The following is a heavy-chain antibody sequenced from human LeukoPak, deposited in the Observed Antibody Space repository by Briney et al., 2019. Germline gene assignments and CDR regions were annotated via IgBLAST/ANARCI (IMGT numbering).Heavy chain of an antibody. D-gene: IGHD1-14*01. CDR3: ARAMMMDRGAFDI. J-gene: IGHJ3*02. Sequence: PSETLSLTCAVYGGSLSGYYWSWFRHSPGKGLEWMGESSHRGGTNLNPSLKSRIIMSVDGSKKQFSLRLSSVTAADTAVYYCARAMMMDRGAFDIWGHGTMVTVSS. CDR2: SSHRGGT. CDR1: GGSLSGYY. V-gene: IGHV4-34*10.